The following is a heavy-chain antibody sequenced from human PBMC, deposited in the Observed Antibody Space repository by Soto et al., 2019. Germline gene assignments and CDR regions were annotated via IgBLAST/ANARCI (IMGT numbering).Heavy chain of an antibody. D-gene: IGHD3-10*01. Sequence: QVELQESGPGLVKPSQTLSLTCTVSGGSISSGGYYWSWIRQHPGKGLEWIGYIYYSGSTYYNPSLNSRVTISVDTTKNQFSLKLSSVTAADTAVYYCARGEVNDYFDYWGQGTLVTVSS. V-gene: IGHV4-31*03. CDR1: GGSISSGGYY. CDR3: ARGEVNDYFDY. CDR2: IYYSGST. J-gene: IGHJ4*02.